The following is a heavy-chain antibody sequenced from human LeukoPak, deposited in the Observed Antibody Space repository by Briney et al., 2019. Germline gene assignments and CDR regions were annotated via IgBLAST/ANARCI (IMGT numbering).Heavy chain of an antibody. CDR3: ARVPDWSLYYFDY. CDR2: INPNSGGT. CDR1: GYTFTGYY. V-gene: IGHV1-2*02. J-gene: IGHJ4*02. Sequence: ASVKVSCKASGYTFTGYYMHWVRQAPGQGLEWMGWINPNSGGTNYAQKFQGRVTMTRDTSISTAYMELSRLRSDDTAVYYCARVPDWSLYYFDYWGQGTLVTVSS. D-gene: IGHD3-9*01.